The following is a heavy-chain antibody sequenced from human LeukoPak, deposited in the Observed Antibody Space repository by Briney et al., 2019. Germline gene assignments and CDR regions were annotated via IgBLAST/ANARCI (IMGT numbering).Heavy chain of an antibody. J-gene: IGHJ5*02. CDR2: INNDGSYA. CDR1: GIVFSNHW. Sequence: GGSLRLSCAASGIVFSNHWMHWVRQAPGKGLEWVSWINNDGSYAVYADSVRARFTISRDNAKNTLYLQMNSLRPEDTAVYYCARDRPHNWFDPWGQRTLVTVSS. V-gene: IGHV3-74*01. CDR3: ARDRPHNWFDP.